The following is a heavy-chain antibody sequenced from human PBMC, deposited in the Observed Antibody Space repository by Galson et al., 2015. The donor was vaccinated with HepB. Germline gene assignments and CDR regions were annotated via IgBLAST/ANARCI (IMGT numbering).Heavy chain of an antibody. CDR2: IYYSGST. CDR3: ARHGSGSYDNWFDP. D-gene: IGHD3-10*01. V-gene: IGHV4-39*01. J-gene: IGHJ5*02. Sequence: ETLSLTCSVSGGSIRGSSYYWGWIRQPPGKGLEWIGSIYYSGSTYYNPSLKSRVTISVDTSKNQFSLKLSSVTAADTTVYYCARHGSGSYDNWFDPWGQGTLVTVSS. CDR1: GGSIRGSSYY.